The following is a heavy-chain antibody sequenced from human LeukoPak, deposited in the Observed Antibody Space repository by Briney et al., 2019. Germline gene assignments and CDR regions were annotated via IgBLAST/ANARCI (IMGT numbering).Heavy chain of an antibody. D-gene: IGHD6-25*01. CDR1: GGSISTYY. CDR2: IYYSGST. J-gene: IGHJ5*02. Sequence: SETLSLTCTVSGGSISTYYWSWIRQPPGKGLEWIGYIYYSGSTNYNPSLKSRVTTSVDTSKNQFSLTLSSVTAADTAIYYCVRSAATEGPNWFDPWGPGTLVTVSS. CDR3: VRSAATEGPNWFDP. V-gene: IGHV4-59*01.